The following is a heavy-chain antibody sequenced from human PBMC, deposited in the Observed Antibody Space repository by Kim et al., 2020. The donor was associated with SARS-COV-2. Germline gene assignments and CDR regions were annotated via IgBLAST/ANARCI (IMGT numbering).Heavy chain of an antibody. Sequence: GGSLRLSCAASGFTFSSYWMSWVRQAPGKGLEWVANIKQDGSEKYYVDSVKGRFTISRDNAKNSLYLQMNSLRAEDTAVYYCARDQSRITIFGVVINYYDMDVWGKGTTVTVSS. CDR2: IKQDGSEK. V-gene: IGHV3-7*01. D-gene: IGHD3-3*01. CDR3: ARDQSRITIFGVVINYYDMDV. J-gene: IGHJ6*03. CDR1: GFTFSSYW.